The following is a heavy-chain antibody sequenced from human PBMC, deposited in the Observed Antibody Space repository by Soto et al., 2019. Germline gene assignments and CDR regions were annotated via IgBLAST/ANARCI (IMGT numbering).Heavy chain of an antibody. CDR2: TYYRSKWYN. CDR3: ARDRHCSGGSCYNYYYGMDV. J-gene: IGHJ6*02. Sequence: PSQTLSLTCAISGDSVSSNSAAWNWIRQSPSRGLEWLGRTYYRSKWYNDYAVSVKSRITINPDTSKNQFSLQLNSVTPEDTAVYYCARDRHCSGGSCYNYYYGMDVWGQGTKVTVSS. CDR1: GDSVSSNSAA. V-gene: IGHV6-1*01. D-gene: IGHD2-15*01.